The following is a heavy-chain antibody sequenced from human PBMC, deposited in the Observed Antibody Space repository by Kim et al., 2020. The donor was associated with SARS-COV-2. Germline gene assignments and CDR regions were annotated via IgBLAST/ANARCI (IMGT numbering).Heavy chain of an antibody. Sequence: NPSLKSRVTISVDTSNNQFSLKLSSVTAADTAVYYCARELAAAGTSYFDYWGQGTLVTVSS. CDR3: ARELAAAGTSYFDY. J-gene: IGHJ4*02. V-gene: IGHV4-59*01. D-gene: IGHD6-13*01.